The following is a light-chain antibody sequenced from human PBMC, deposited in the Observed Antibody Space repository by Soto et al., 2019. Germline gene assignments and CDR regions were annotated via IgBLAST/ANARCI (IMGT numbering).Light chain of an antibody. V-gene: IGKV3D-15*01. CDR3: QQYNEWPQIT. Sequence: VLTQYPATLSLSPGKRATLSCRASQSISSNFAWYQQKPGQAPRLLISGASTRATGIPARFSGSGSGSEFTLTISSLQSEDFAVYYCQQYNEWPQITFGQGTRLEI. CDR1: QSISSN. CDR2: GAS. J-gene: IGKJ5*01.